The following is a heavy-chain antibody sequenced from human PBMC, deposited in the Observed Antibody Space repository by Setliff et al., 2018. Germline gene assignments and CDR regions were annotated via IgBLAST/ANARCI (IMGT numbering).Heavy chain of an antibody. D-gene: IGHD6-13*01. J-gene: IGHJ4*02. CDR1: GYTFIRYY. Sequence: PSVKVSCKASGYTFIRYYMYWVRQAPGQGLTWMGTINPGGGSASNADEFQGRITMTRNTSTSTIYMEMTRLTSEDTAMYYCARAGDAAAGRKGVFEYWGQGSLVTVSS. CDR3: ARAGDAAAGRKGVFEY. CDR2: INPGGGSA. V-gene: IGHV1-46*01.